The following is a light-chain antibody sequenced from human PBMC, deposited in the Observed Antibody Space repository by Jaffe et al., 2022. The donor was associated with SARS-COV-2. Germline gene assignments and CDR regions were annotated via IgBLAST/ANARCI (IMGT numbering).Light chain of an antibody. V-gene: IGKV3-11*01. CDR1: QSVGRY. CDR2: DAS. CDR3: QQRSSWPTLT. J-gene: IGKJ4*01. Sequence: EIVLTQSPATLSLSPGERATLSCRASQSVGRYLAWYQQKPGQAPRLLIYDASNRATGIPARFSGSASGTDFTLTISSLEPEDFAVYYCQQRSSWPTLTFGGGTKVEIK.